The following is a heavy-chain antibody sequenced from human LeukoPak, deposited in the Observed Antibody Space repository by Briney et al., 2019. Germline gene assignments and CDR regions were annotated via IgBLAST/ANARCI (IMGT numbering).Heavy chain of an antibody. CDR3: ARDLAWGALDY. CDR1: GFTFSSYE. D-gene: IGHD7-27*01. J-gene: IGHJ4*02. CDR2: ISSSGSTI. Sequence: PGGSLRLSCAASGFTFSSYEMNWVRQAPGKGLEWVSYISSSGSTIYYADSVKGRFTISRDNAKNSLYLQMNSLRVEDTGVYYCARDLAWGALDYWGQGTLVTVSS. V-gene: IGHV3-48*03.